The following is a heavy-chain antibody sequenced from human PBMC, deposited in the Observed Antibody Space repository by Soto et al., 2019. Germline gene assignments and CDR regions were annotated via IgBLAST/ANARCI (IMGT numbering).Heavy chain of an antibody. CDR1: GYTFTSYG. J-gene: IGHJ4*02. CDR3: GRDNGREYSSGWFDY. Sequence: ASVKVSCKASGYTFTSYGISWVRQAPGQGLEWMGWISAYNGNTNYAQKLQGRVTMTTDTSTSTAYMELRSLRSDDTTVYYCGRDNGREYSSGWFDYWGQGTLVTVSS. V-gene: IGHV1-18*01. CDR2: ISAYNGNT. D-gene: IGHD6-19*01.